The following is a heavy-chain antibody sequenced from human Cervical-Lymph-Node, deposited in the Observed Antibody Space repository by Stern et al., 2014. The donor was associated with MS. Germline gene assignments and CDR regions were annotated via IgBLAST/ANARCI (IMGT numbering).Heavy chain of an antibody. D-gene: IGHD2-2*01. CDR2: VSTANGTT. Sequence: QVQLMQSGPEVKQPWASVNVSCTASGYPFTNSALHWVRQAPGQRLEWMGWVSTANGTTNYSQEFPGRVIFTSDTSASTAFMALTSLTSEDTAVYYCARDKGRRAGSSTWYGQSWFDPWGQGTLVTVSS. CDR1: GYPFTNSA. V-gene: IGHV1-3*03. J-gene: IGHJ5*02. CDR3: ARDKGRRAGSSTWYGQSWFDP.